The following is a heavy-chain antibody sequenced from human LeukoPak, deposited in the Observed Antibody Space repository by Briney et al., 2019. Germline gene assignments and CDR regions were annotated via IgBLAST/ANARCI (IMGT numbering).Heavy chain of an antibody. CDR1: GFTFSSYA. J-gene: IGHJ3*02. Sequence: PGGSLRLSCAASGFTFSSYAMSWVRQAPGKGLEWVSAISGSGGSTYYADSVKGRFTISRDNSKNTLYLQMNSLRAEDTAVYYCAEDHTPRIGGVPDAFDIWGQGTMVTVSS. CDR2: ISGSGGST. V-gene: IGHV3-23*01. CDR3: AEDHTPRIGGVPDAFDI. D-gene: IGHD1-26*01.